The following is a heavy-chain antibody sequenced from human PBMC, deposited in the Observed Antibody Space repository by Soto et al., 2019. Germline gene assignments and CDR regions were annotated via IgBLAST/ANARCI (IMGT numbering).Heavy chain of an antibody. V-gene: IGHV3-23*01. CDR1: GFTFSSYA. CDR3: AKGELDIVVVVAATQLFDY. J-gene: IGHJ4*02. CDR2: ISGSGGST. Sequence: EVQLLESGGGLVQPGGSLRLSCAASGFTFSSYAMSWVRLAPGKGLEWVSAISGSGGSTYYADSVKGRFTISRDNSKNTLYLQMNSLRAEDTAVYYCAKGELDIVVVVAATQLFDYWGQGTLVTVSS. D-gene: IGHD2-15*01.